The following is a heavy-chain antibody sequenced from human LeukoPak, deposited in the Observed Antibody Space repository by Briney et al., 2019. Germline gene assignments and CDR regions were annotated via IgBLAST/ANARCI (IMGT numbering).Heavy chain of an antibody. CDR1: GGTFSSYA. CDR2: IIPIFGTA. Sequence: SVKVSCKASGGTFSSYAISWVRQAPGQGLEWMGGIIPIFGTANYAQKLQGRVTMTTDTSTSTAYMELRSLRSDDTAVYYCARDSGSYYFDYWGQGTLVTVSS. D-gene: IGHD1-26*01. V-gene: IGHV1-69*05. CDR3: ARDSGSYYFDY. J-gene: IGHJ4*02.